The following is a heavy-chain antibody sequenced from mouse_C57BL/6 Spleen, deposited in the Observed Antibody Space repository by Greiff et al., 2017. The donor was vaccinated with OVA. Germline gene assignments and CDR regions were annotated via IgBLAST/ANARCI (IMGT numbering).Heavy chain of an antibody. CDR2: IYPGDGDT. CDR3: ARDYGSRGFAY. V-gene: IGHV1-80*01. D-gene: IGHD1-1*01. J-gene: IGHJ3*01. Sequence: VQVVESGAELVKPGASVKISCKASGYAFSSYWMNWVKQRPGKGLEWIGQIYPGDGDTNYNGKFKGKATLTADKSSSTAYMQLSSLTSEDSAVYFCARDYGSRGFAYWGQGTLVTVSA. CDR1: GYAFSSYW.